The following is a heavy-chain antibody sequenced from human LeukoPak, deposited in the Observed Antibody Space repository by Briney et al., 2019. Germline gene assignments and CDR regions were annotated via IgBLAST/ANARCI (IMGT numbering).Heavy chain of an antibody. D-gene: IGHD2-21*02. CDR2: ISSNGGNT. Sequence: AGGSLRLSCVASGFTFISYTMHWVRQAPGKGLEYVSGISSNGGNTYYSYSVKGRFSISRDNSKNTLYLQMGSLRAEDMAVYYCARDSRPYCGGDCSIDYWGQGTLVTVSS. J-gene: IGHJ4*02. CDR1: GFTFISYT. V-gene: IGHV3-64*01. CDR3: ARDSRPYCGGDCSIDY.